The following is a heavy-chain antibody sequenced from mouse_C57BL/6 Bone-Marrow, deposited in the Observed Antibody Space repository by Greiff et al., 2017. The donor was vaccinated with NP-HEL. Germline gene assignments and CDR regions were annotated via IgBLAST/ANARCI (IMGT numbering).Heavy chain of an antibody. V-gene: IGHV1-81*01. J-gene: IGHJ4*01. CDR2: IYPRSGNT. CDR3: ARWGYGNYGYYAMDY. Sequence: VKLVESGAELARPGASVKLSCKASGYTFTSYGISWVKQRTGQGLEWIGEIYPRSGNTYYNEKFKGKATLTADKSSSTAYMELRSLTSEDSAVYFCARWGYGNYGYYAMDYWGQGTSVTVSS. CDR1: GYTFTSYG. D-gene: IGHD2-1*01.